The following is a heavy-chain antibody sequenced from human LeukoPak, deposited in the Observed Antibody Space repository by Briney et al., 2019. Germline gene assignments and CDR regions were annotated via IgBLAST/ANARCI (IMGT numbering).Heavy chain of an antibody. CDR2: IKQDGSEK. CDR1: GFTFSNDW. V-gene: IGHV3-7*02. J-gene: IGHJ4*02. D-gene: IGHD2-2*01. Sequence: GGSLRLSCAASGFTFSNDWMSWVRQAPGKGLEWVANIKQDGSEKYYVDSVKGRFTISRDNAKNSLYLQMNSLRAEDTAVYYCAVDCSSTSCYDVYYWGQGTQVTVYS. CDR3: AVDCSSTSCYDVYY.